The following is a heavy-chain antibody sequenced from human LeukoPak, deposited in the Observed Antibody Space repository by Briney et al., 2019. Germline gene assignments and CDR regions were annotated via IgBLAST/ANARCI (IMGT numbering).Heavy chain of an antibody. V-gene: IGHV3-64*02. J-gene: IGHJ4*02. CDR1: GFTFSTYA. CDR2: ISTNGDST. Sequence: GGSLRLSCAASGFTFSTYAMHWVRQAPGKGLEYVSAISTNGDSTYYADSVKGRFTISRDNSKNTLFLQMGSLRADDMAVYYCARWGSTSCYDYWGQGTLVTVSS. CDR3: ARWGSTSCYDY. D-gene: IGHD2-2*01.